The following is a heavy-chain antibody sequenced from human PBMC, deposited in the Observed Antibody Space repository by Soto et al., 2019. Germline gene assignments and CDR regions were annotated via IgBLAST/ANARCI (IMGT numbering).Heavy chain of an antibody. D-gene: IGHD1-20*01. Sequence: PGGSLRLSCAASGFTFSDYYMSWIRQAPGKGLEWVSYISSSSSYTNYADSVKGRFTISRDNAKNSLYLQMNSLRAEDTAVYYCAKVQDPRAGITFDYWGQGTLVTVSS. CDR3: AKVQDPRAGITFDY. J-gene: IGHJ4*02. V-gene: IGHV3-11*06. CDR2: ISSSSSYT. CDR1: GFTFSDYY.